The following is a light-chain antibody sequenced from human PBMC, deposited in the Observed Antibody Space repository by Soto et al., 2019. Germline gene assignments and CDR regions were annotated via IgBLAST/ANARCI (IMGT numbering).Light chain of an antibody. J-gene: IGLJ1*01. CDR3: SSYAGRNNSTCV. CDR1: SSDVGGYNY. Sequence: QSVLTQPPSPWGSPGQSVTISCTGTSSDVGGYNYVSWYQQHPGKAPKLLIYAVSQRPLGVPDRFSGSQSGNTPSLTVSGLQAEEAADYYCSSYAGRNNSTCVFGTGTKVTVL. CDR2: AVS. V-gene: IGLV2-8*01.